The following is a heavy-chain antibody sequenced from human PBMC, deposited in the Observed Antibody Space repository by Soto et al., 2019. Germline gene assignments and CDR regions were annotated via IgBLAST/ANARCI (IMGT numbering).Heavy chain of an antibody. CDR1: GGSFSGYY. Sequence: QVQLQQWGAGLLKPSETLSLTCAVYGGSFSGYYWSWIRQPPGKGLEWIGEINHSGSTNYNPSLNSRVTISEDTSKNQFSLKLSSVTAADTAVYYCARLLWFGELPSDYWRQGTLVTVSS. J-gene: IGHJ4*02. V-gene: IGHV4-34*01. CDR3: ARLLWFGELPSDY. D-gene: IGHD3-10*01. CDR2: INHSGST.